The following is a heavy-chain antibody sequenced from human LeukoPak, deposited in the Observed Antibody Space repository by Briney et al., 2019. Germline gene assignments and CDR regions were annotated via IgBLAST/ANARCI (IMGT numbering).Heavy chain of an antibody. J-gene: IGHJ4*02. CDR2: IYYSGNT. D-gene: IGHD1-26*01. Sequence: PSETLSLTCTVSGGSISTYYWSWIRQPPGKGLEWIGYIYYSGNTNYNPSLKSRVTISVDTSKNQFSLKLSSVTAADTAVYYCARRYSGSYSGHFDYWGQGTLVTVSS. CDR3: ARRYSGSYSGHFDY. CDR1: GGSISTYY. V-gene: IGHV4-59*08.